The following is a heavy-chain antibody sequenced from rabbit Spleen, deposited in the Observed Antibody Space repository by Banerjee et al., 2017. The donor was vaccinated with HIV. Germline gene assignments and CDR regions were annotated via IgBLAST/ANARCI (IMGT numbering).Heavy chain of an antibody. J-gene: IGHJ3*01. D-gene: IGHD6-1*01. CDR1: GFSFSSSYW. Sequence: QEQLEESGGDLVKPEGSLTLTCTASGFSFSSSYWISWVRQAPGKGLEWIACIYGGSSGSTDYASWAKGRFTISKTSSTTVTLQMTSLTAADTATYFCARGYAGHGYATSRLDLWGPGTLVTVS. CDR3: ARGYAGHGYATSRLDL. V-gene: IGHV1S45*01. CDR2: IYGGSSGST.